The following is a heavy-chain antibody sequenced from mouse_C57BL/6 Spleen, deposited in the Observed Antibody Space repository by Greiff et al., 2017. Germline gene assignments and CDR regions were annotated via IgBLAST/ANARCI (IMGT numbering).Heavy chain of an antibody. J-gene: IGHJ4*01. CDR2: IDPSDSET. Sequence: QVQLQQPGAELVRPGSSVKLSCKASGYTFTSYWMHWVKQRPIQGLEWIGNIDPSDSETHYNQKFKDKSTLTVDKSSSTAYMQLSSLTSEDSAVYYCARRVNWDYMDYWGQGTSLTVSS. CDR1: GYTFTSYW. V-gene: IGHV1-52*01. D-gene: IGHD4-1*02. CDR3: ARRVNWDYMDY.